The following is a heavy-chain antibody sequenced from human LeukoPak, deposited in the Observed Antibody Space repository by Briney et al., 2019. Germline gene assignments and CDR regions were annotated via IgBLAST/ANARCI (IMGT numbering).Heavy chain of an antibody. CDR3: ARDRSPYSSSSDAFDI. CDR2: INPNSGGT. D-gene: IGHD6-6*01. V-gene: IGHV1-2*02. Sequence: GASVKVSCKASGYTFTGYYMHWVRQAPGPGLEWMGWINPNSGGTNYAQKFQGRVTMTRDTSISTAYMELSRLRSDDTAVYYCARDRSPYSSSSDAFDIWGQGTMVTVSS. J-gene: IGHJ3*02. CDR1: GYTFTGYY.